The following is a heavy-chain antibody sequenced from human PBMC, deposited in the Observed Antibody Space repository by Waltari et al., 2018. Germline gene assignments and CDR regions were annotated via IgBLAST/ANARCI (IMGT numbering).Heavy chain of an antibody. Sequence: SGFSLSTSGVGVGWIRQPPGKALDWLALIYWDDDKRYSPSLKSRLTITKDTSKNQVVLTMTNMDPVDTATYYCAHRIVVAGSWSYFDSWGQGTLVTVSS. J-gene: IGHJ4*02. CDR2: IYWDDDK. D-gene: IGHD6-19*01. CDR1: GFSLSTSGVG. CDR3: AHRIVVAGSWSYFDS. V-gene: IGHV2-5*02.